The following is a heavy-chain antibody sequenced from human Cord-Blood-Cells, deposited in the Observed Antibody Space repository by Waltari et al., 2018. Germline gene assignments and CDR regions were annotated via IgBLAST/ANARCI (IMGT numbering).Heavy chain of an antibody. CDR2: IYTSGST. CDR3: ARDRCYYDSSGYQNYYYYYMDV. CDR1: GGSISSYY. D-gene: IGHD3-22*01. Sequence: QVQLQESGPGLVKPSETLSLTCTVSGGSISSYYWSWIRQPAGKGLEWIGRIYTSGSTNYTPSLKGRVTMSVDTSKNQCSLKLSSVTAADTAVYYCARDRCYYDSSGYQNYYYYYMDVWGKGTTVTVSS. J-gene: IGHJ6*03. V-gene: IGHV4-4*07.